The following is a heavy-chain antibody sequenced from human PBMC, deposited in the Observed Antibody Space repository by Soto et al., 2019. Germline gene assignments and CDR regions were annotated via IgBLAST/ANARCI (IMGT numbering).Heavy chain of an antibody. V-gene: IGHV3-30*02. CDR3: AKSGYSGYVAYFDY. Sequence: GGSLRLSCAASGFTFSSYGMHWVRQAPGKGLEWVAVIWYDGSNKYYAQKLQGRVTMTTDTSTSTAYMELRSLRSDDTAVYYCAKSGYSGYVAYFDYWGQGTLVTVSS. J-gene: IGHJ4*02. CDR1: GFTFSSYG. CDR2: IWYDGSNK. D-gene: IGHD5-12*01.